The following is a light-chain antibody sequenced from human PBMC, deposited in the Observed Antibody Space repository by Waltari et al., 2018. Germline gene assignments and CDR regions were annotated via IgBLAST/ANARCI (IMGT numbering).Light chain of an antibody. CDR2: DAS. J-gene: IGKJ2*01. CDR3: QQRSGWPYT. V-gene: IGKV3-11*01. CDR1: QSVSRY. Sequence: EIVLTQSPATRSLSPGEGATLSCRASQSVSRYLAWYQQKPGQAPRLLIYDASNRATGIPARFSASGSGTDFTLTLSSLEPEDFAVYYCQQRSGWPYTFGQGTKLEIK.